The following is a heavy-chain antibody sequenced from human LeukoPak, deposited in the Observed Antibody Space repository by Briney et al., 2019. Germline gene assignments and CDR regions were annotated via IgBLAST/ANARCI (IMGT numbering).Heavy chain of an antibody. Sequence: PSETLSLTCTVSGGSISSGGYYWSWIQQPPGKGLEWIGYIYYSGSTNYNPSLKSRVTISVDTSKNQFSLKLSPVTAADTAVYYCARGRSFFGSSIHWGQGTLVTVSS. D-gene: IGHD3-3*01. J-gene: IGHJ4*02. CDR1: GGSISSGGYY. CDR2: IYYSGST. CDR3: ARGRSFFGSSIH. V-gene: IGHV4-61*08.